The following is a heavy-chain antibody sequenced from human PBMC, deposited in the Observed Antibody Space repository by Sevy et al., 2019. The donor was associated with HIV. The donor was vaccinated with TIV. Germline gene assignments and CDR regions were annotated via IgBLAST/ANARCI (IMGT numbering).Heavy chain of an antibody. CDR1: GFTFNNAW. CDR2: IKSKTDGGTT. V-gene: IGHV3-15*01. CDR3: ATDGDYGYYAGGFDS. J-gene: IGHJ4*02. Sequence: GGSLRLSCAASGFTFNNAWMSWVRQAPGKGLEWVGRIKSKTDGGTTDYAAPVKGRFTISRDDSKNTLLLQMNSLQSEDTAVYYCATDGDYGYYAGGFDSWGQGTLVTVSS. D-gene: IGHD4-17*01.